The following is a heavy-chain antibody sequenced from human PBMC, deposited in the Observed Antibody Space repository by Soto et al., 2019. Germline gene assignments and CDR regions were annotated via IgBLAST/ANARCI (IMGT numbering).Heavy chain of an antibody. CDR2: IKNDGTDA. D-gene: IGHD3-22*01. CDR1: GFTFSTYG. Sequence: GGSLSLSCAASGFTFSTYGIHWVRQAPGKGLEWAAVIKNDGTDAWYADSVKGRFTISRDNSKNTVFLQMSSLRDDDTAVYYCARDVWDSSGYFLDYWGQGTLVTVSS. J-gene: IGHJ4*02. V-gene: IGHV3-33*05. CDR3: ARDVWDSSGYFLDY.